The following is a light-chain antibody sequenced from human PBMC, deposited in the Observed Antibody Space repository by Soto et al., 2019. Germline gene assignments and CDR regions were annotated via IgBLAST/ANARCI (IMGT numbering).Light chain of an antibody. J-gene: IGKJ1*01. CDR1: QSVGEW. V-gene: IGKV1-5*03. CDR3: QQYICYSRT. CDR2: RTS. Sequence: DIQVFHSPSILSATVGDSVTLTCRAGQSVGEWLAWYQQKPGKAPRVLIYRTSNLAPGVPSRFSGSGSDIEFTLTISSLQPDDYAVYYCQQYICYSRTFGQGTKV.